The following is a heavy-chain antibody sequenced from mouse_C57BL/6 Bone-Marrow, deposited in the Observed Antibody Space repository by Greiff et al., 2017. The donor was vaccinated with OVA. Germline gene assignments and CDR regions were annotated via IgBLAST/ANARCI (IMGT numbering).Heavy chain of an antibody. CDR1: GFNIKDDY. CDR2: IDPENGDT. J-gene: IGHJ3*01. CDR3: TTWGRAWFAY. Sequence: VQLQQSGAELVRPGASVKLSCTASGFNIKDDYMHWVKQRPEQGLEWIGWIDPENGDTEYASKFQGKATITADTSSNTAYLQLSSLTSEDTAVYYWTTWGRAWFAYWGQGTLVTVSA. V-gene: IGHV14-4*01.